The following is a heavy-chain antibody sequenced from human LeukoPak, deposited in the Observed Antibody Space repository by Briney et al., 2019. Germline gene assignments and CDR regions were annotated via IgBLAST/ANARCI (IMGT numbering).Heavy chain of an antibody. J-gene: IGHJ4*02. V-gene: IGHV3-30-3*01. CDR2: ISYDGSNK. CDR1: GSTFSSYA. Sequence: GGSLRLSCAASGSTFSSYAMHWVRQAPGKGLEWVTVISYDGSNKYYADSVKGRFTISRDNSKNTLYLQMNSLRDEDTAVYYCARGEDYWGQGTLVTVSS. CDR3: ARGEDY.